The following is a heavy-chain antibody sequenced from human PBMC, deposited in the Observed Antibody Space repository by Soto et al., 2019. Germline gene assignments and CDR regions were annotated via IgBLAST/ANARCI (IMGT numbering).Heavy chain of an antibody. Sequence: PGGSLRLSCAASGFPFSSYGMHWVRQAPGKGLDWVANIKQEGSEKYYVDSVKGRFTISRDNAKNSLYLQMNSLRAEDTAVYYCAREGGSYYRYFQHWGQGTLVTVSS. D-gene: IGHD1-26*01. J-gene: IGHJ1*01. CDR3: AREGGSYYRYFQH. CDR1: GFPFSSYG. CDR2: IKQEGSEK. V-gene: IGHV3-7*01.